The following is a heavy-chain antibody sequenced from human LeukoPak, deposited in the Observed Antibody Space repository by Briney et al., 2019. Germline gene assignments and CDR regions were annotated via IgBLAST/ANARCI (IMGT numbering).Heavy chain of an antibody. D-gene: IGHD1-26*01. CDR3: SVAVGTTGAHDPFDI. CDR1: GGSISSGDYY. Sequence: SQTLSLTCTVSGGSISSGDYYWSWIRQPPGKGLEWIGYIYHSGSTYYNPSLQSRVTISIDTSKNQFSLKLSSVTAADTAVYYCSVAVGTTGAHDPFDIWGQGTMVTVSS. CDR2: IYHSGST. V-gene: IGHV4-30-4*01. J-gene: IGHJ3*02.